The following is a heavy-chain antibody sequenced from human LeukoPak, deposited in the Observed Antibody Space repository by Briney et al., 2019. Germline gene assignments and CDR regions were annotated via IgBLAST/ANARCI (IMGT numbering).Heavy chain of an antibody. CDR3: AREWPVVITTGGAFDI. V-gene: IGHV3-21*01. D-gene: IGHD3-22*01. CDR2: ISSSSSYI. CDR1: GFTFSSYS. Sequence: GGSLRLSCAASGFTFSSYSMTWVRQAPGKGLEWVSSISSSSSYIYYADSVKGRFTISRDNAKNSLYLQMNSLRAEGTAVYYCAREWPVVITTGGAFDIWGQGTMVTVSS. J-gene: IGHJ3*02.